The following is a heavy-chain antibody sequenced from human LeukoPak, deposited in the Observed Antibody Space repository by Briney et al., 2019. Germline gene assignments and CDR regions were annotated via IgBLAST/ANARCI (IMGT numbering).Heavy chain of an antibody. V-gene: IGHV4-34*01. D-gene: IGHD5-24*01. J-gene: IGHJ3*02. Sequence: PSETLSLTCAVYGGSFSGYYWSWIRQPPGKGLEWIGEINHSGSTNYNPSLKSRVTISLDTSKNQFSLKLSSVTAADTAVYYCARGQDGSNAYDIWGQGTMVTVSS. CDR2: INHSGST. CDR1: GGSFSGYY. CDR3: ARGQDGSNAYDI.